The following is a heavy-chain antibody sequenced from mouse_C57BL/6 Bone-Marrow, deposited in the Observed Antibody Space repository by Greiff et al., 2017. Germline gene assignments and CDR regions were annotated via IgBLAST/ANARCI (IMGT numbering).Heavy chain of an antibody. CDR1: GFNIKDDY. Sequence: VQLQPSGAELVRPGASVKLSCTASGFNIKDDYMHWVKQRPEQGLEWIGWIDPETGDTESASKFQGKAPITADTSSNTAYLQLSSLTSEDTAGYFCTTAITTVVADYRGQGTTLTVSS. CDR2: IDPETGDT. CDR3: TTAITTVVADY. D-gene: IGHD1-1*01. V-gene: IGHV14-4*01. J-gene: IGHJ2*01.